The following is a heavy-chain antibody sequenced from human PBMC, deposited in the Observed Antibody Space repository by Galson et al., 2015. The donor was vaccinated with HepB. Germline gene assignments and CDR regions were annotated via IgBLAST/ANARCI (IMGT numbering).Heavy chain of an antibody. J-gene: IGHJ3*02. D-gene: IGHD2-2*02. Sequence: SCKASGYTFTSYGISWVRQAPGQGLEWMGWISAYNGNTNYAQKLQGRVTMTTDTSTSTAYMELRSLRSDDTAVYYCAREENRLLYGAFDIWGQGTMVTVSS. CDR1: GYTFTSYG. V-gene: IGHV1-18*01. CDR3: AREENRLLYGAFDI. CDR2: ISAYNGNT.